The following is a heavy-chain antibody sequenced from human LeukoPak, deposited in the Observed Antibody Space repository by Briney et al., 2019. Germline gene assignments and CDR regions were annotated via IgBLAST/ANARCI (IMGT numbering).Heavy chain of an antibody. CDR2: ISSSGSYI. Sequence: GGSLRLSCAASGFTFSSYSMNWVRQAPGKGLEWVSSISSSGSYIYYADSVKSRFTISRDNAKNSLYLQMNSLRAEDTAVYYCARDGPDIEGQQLTQYYGMDVWGQGTTVTVSS. D-gene: IGHD2-15*01. V-gene: IGHV3-21*01. J-gene: IGHJ6*02. CDR3: ARDGPDIEGQQLTQYYGMDV. CDR1: GFTFSSYS.